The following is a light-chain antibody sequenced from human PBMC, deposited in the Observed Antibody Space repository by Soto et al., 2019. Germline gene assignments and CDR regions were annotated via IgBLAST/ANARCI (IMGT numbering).Light chain of an antibody. CDR3: SPYTSSPTKV. J-gene: IGLJ1*01. CDR2: EVA. V-gene: IGLV2-14*01. Sequence: QSALSQPASVSGSPGQSITISCTGTKNDIGDYNYVSWYQQHPGKAPKLLIYEVANRPSGVSNRFSGSKSGNTASLTISGLQAEDEADYYCSPYTSSPTKVFGTGTKVTVL. CDR1: KNDIGDYNY.